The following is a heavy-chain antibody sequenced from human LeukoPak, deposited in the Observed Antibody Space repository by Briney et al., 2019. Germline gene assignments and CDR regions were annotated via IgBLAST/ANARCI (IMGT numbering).Heavy chain of an antibody. D-gene: IGHD5-12*01. CDR3: ARDRKNIVATTLGLYYYYGMDV. J-gene: IGHJ6*02. CDR1: GGTFSSYA. CDR2: IIPIFGTA. V-gene: IGHV1-69*13. Sequence: EASVKVSCKASGGTFSSYAISWVRQAPGQGLEWMGGIIPIFGTANYAQKFQGRVTITADESTSTAYMELSSLRSEDTAVYYCARDRKNIVATTLGLYYYYGMDVWGQGTTVTVSS.